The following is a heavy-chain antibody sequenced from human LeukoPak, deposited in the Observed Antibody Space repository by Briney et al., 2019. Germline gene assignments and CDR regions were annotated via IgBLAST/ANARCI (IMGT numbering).Heavy chain of an antibody. CDR1: GGSVSSGSYY. D-gene: IGHD2-8*01. V-gene: IGHV4-61*01. CDR3: ARRDTNGHWFDY. Sequence: SETLSLTRTVSGGSVSSGSYYWSWIRQPPGKGLEWIGYVYYSGSTNYNPSLKSRVTISVDTSKNQFSLKLSSVTAAETAVYCCARRDTNGHWFDYWGQGTLVTVSS. CDR2: VYYSGST. J-gene: IGHJ4*02.